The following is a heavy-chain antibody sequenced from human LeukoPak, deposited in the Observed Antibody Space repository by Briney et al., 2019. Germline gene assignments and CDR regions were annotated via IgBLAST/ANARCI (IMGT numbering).Heavy chain of an antibody. CDR2: LYSAGNT. CDR1: GFTVSSNY. Sequence: GGSLRLSCAASGFTVSSNYMNWVRQAPGKGLEWVSVLYSAGNTFYADSVKGRFTISRDNSKNTLYLQMNSLRPADTAVYYCARAWEYLAIDYWGQGTLVTVSS. V-gene: IGHV3-66*02. CDR3: ARAWEYLAIDY. J-gene: IGHJ4*02. D-gene: IGHD2/OR15-2a*01.